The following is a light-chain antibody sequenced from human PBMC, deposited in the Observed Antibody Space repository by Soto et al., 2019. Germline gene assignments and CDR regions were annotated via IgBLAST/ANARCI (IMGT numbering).Light chain of an antibody. J-gene: IGKJ4*01. V-gene: IGKV1-12*01. Sequence: DIQMTQSPSSVSASVGDRVTITCRASQGVSRYLAWYQQHPGRAPKLLIYDISTLYHGVPSRFSGSGSATDFTLTISSLQPEDSATYYCQQALTFPLTFGGGTKVEI. CDR2: DIS. CDR1: QGVSRY. CDR3: QQALTFPLT.